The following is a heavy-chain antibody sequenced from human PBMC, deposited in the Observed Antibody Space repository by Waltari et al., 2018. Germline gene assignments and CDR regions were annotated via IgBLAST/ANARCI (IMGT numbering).Heavy chain of an antibody. J-gene: IGHJ3*02. CDR1: GYSFTSYW. CDR3: ASYPEPRALTDAFDI. CDR2: IYPGDSDT. D-gene: IGHD1-26*01. V-gene: IGHV5-51*01. Sequence: EVQLVQSGAEVKKPGESLKISCKGSGYSFTSYWIGWVRQMPGKGLEWMGIIYPGDSDTRYSPSFQGQVTISADKSISTAYLQWSSLKASDTAMYYCASYPEPRALTDAFDIWGQGTMVTVSS.